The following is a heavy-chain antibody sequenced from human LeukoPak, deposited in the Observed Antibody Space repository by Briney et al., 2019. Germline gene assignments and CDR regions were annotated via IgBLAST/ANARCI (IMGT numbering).Heavy chain of an antibody. V-gene: IGHV3-48*03. CDR3: ARDPGSGSYYPPGYYYGMDV. D-gene: IGHD3-10*01. CDR2: ISSSGSTI. J-gene: IGHJ6*04. CDR1: GFTFSSYE. Sequence: GGSLRLSCAASGFTFSSYEMNWVRQAPGKGLEWVSYISSSGSTIYYADSVKGRFTISRDNAKSSLYLQMNSLRAEDTAVYYCARDPGSGSYYPPGYYYGMDVWGKGTTVTVSS.